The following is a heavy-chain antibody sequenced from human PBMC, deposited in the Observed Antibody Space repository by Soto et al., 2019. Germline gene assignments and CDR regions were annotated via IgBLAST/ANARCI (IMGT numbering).Heavy chain of an antibody. Sequence: GESLKISCKGSGYSFTSYWIGWVRQMPGKGLEWMGIIYPDTRYSPSFQGQVTISADKSISTAYLQWSSLKASDTAMYYCARGIWQQTEPAFDIWGQGTMVTVSS. D-gene: IGHD6-13*01. CDR2: IYPDT. V-gene: IGHV5-51*01. J-gene: IGHJ3*02. CDR3: ARGIWQQTEPAFDI. CDR1: GYSFTSYW.